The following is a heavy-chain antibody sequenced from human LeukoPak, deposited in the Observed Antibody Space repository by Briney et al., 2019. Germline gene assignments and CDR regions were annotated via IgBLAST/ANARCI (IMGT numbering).Heavy chain of an antibody. CDR1: GFTFSSYA. CDR3: AKPAGWYYGSSGYFNY. J-gene: IGHJ4*02. Sequence: GGSLRLSCTASGFTFSSYAMNWVRQAPGKGLEWVSGISGSGTSTYYADSVKGRFTISRDNPKNTLYLQMHSLRAADTAVYYCAKPAGWYYGSSGYFNYWGQGILVTVSS. D-gene: IGHD3-22*01. V-gene: IGHV3-23*01. CDR2: ISGSGTST.